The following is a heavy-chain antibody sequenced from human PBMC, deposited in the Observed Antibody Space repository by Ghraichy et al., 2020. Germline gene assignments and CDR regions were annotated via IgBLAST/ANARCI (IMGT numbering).Heavy chain of an antibody. D-gene: IGHD2-15*01. Sequence: GESLRLSCAASGFTVSTNYMNWVRQAPGKGLEWVSTISSGGTTYYTDSVKGRFTISRDNSKNTLYLQMNSLRAEDTAMYYCARDSLDAFDIWGQGTMVTVSS. CDR3: ARDSLDAFDI. CDR1: GFTVSTNY. CDR2: ISSGGTT. V-gene: IGHV3-66*02. J-gene: IGHJ3*02.